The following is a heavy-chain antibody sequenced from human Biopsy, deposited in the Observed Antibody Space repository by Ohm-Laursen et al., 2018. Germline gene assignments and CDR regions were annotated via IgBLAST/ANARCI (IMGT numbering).Heavy chain of an antibody. CDR3: ARPTNARAGGAPFDI. D-gene: IGHD1-1*01. V-gene: IGHV3-33*01. Sequence: RRLSCAASGFSFSSYGMHWVRQAPGKGMEWVAVLWYDGTNKYYADSVKGRFTISRDNSKNTLYLQMNSLRAEDTAMYYCARPTNARAGGAPFDIWGQGTMVTVSS. J-gene: IGHJ3*02. CDR1: GFSFSSYG. CDR2: LWYDGTNK.